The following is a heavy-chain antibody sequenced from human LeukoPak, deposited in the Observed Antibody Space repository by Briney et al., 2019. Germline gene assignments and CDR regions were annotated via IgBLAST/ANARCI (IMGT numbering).Heavy chain of an antibody. V-gene: IGHV3-49*04. CDR2: VRSKAYGGTT. Sequence: AGGSLRLSCTASGFTFGDYAMSWVRQAPGKGLEWVGFVRSKAYGGTTEYAASVKGRFTISRDDSKSIAYLQMNSLKTEDTAVYYCTITSRYYYMVVWGKGTTVTVSS. CDR1: GFTFGDYA. J-gene: IGHJ6*03. D-gene: IGHD2-2*01. CDR3: TITSRYYYMVV.